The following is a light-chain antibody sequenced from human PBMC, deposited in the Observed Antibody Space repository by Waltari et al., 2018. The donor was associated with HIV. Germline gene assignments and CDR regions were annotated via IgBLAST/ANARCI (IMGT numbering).Light chain of an antibody. V-gene: IGKV4-1*01. Sequence: DIVMTQSPDSLVVSLGARATINCKSRQSVLYSSSSKNYLALYQQKPGQSPKLLIYWASTRESGVPDRFSGGGSGTDFTLTISSLQAEDVAVYYCQQYYSLPFTFGPGTKVDIK. CDR1: QSVLYSSSSKNY. CDR3: QQYYSLPFT. J-gene: IGKJ3*01. CDR2: WAS.